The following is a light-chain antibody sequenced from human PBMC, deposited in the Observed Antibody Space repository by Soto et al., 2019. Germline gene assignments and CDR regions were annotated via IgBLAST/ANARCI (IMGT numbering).Light chain of an antibody. CDR2: KAS. V-gene: IGKV1-5*03. CDR3: QQYNSYPRT. Sequence: DIEMTQSPSTLSASVRDRVTITCRASQSISIWLAWYQQKPGKAPKLLIYKASSLESGVPSRFSGSGSGTEFTLTISRLQPDDFAMYYWQQYNSYPRTFGQGPKVEIK. CDR1: QSISIW. J-gene: IGKJ1*01.